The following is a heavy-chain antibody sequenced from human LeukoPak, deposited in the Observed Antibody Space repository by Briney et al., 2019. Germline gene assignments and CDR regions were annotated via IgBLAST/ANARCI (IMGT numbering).Heavy chain of an antibody. Sequence: PGGSLRLSCAASGFTFSSNSMSWVRQAPGKGLEWVSVIYSGGSTYYADSVKGRFTISRDNSKNTLDLHMNSLRAADTTVYYCARDGTAMVFWGQGSLVTVSS. V-gene: IGHV3-66*01. CDR1: GFTFSSNS. D-gene: IGHD5-18*01. CDR3: ARDGTAMVF. CDR2: IYSGGST. J-gene: IGHJ4*02.